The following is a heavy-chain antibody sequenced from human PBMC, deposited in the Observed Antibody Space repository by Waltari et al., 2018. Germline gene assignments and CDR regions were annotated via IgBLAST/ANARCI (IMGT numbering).Heavy chain of an antibody. CDR3: ARALDGSGGSFDY. D-gene: IGHD3-10*01. J-gene: IGHJ4*02. CDR2: INPNSGGT. Sequence: QVQLVQSGAEVKKPGASVKVSCKASGYTFTGYYMHWVRQAPGQGLEWMGWINPNSGGTNYAQKFQGRFTITRDTSISTAYRELSRLRSDDTAVYYCARALDGSGGSFDYWAREPWSPSPQ. V-gene: IGHV1-2*02. CDR1: GYTFTGYY.